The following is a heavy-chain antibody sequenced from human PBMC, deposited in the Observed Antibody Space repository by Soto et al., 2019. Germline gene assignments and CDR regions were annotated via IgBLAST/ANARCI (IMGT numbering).Heavy chain of an antibody. Sequence: PSETLSLTCAVSGGSISRGGYSWSWIRPPPGKGLEWIGYIYHSGSTNYNPSLKSRVAISVDTSKNQFSLKLSSVTAADTAVYYCAREGSYKNYYYYGMDVWGQGTTVTVSS. CDR1: GGSISRGGYS. J-gene: IGHJ6*02. CDR3: AREGSYKNYYYYGMDV. D-gene: IGHD2-15*01. CDR2: IYHSGST. V-gene: IGHV4-61*08.